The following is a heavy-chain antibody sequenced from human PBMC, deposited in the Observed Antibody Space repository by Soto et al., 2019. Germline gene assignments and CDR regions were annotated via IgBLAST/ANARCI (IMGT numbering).Heavy chain of an antibody. CDR2: VYYSGST. J-gene: IGHJ4*02. CDR3: ARNLRSSSVDY. CDR1: GASVSSGSYY. Sequence: SETLSLTCTVSGASVSSGSYYWSWIRQPPGKGLDWIGYVYYSGSTNYNPSLKSRVTISVDTSRNQFSLKLSSVTAADTAVYYCARNLRSSSVDYWGQGSLVTVSS. D-gene: IGHD6-6*01. V-gene: IGHV4-61*01.